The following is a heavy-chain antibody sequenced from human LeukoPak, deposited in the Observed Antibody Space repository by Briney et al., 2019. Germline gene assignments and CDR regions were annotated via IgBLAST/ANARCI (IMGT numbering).Heavy chain of an antibody. J-gene: IGHJ6*03. V-gene: IGHV3-30*02. Sequence: PGGSLRLSCAASGFTFSRYWMSWVRQAPGKGLEWVAFIRYDGINKYYADSVKGRFTISRDNSKNTLFLQMNSLRAVDTAVYYCAKDLSSHYYYYMDVWGKGTPVTISS. CDR3: AKDLSSHYYYYMDV. CDR2: IRYDGINK. CDR1: GFTFSRYW.